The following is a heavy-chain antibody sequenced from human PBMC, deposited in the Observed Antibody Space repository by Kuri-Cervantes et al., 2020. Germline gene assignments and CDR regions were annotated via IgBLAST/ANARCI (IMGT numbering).Heavy chain of an antibody. J-gene: IGHJ4*02. CDR2: ISYDGSNK. Sequence: GESLKISCAASGFTFSSYGMHWVRQAPGKGLEWVAVISYDGSNKNYADSVKGRFTISRDNAKNSLYLQMNSLRAEDTALYYCAKATDSSGSYSTFDYWGQGTLVTVSS. CDR1: GFTFSSYG. V-gene: IGHV3-30*18. CDR3: AKATDSSGSYSTFDY. D-gene: IGHD3-10*01.